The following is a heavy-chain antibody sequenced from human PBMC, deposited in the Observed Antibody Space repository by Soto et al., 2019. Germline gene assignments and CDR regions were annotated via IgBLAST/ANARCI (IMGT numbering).Heavy chain of an antibody. D-gene: IGHD3-22*01. CDR1: GFTFSNYG. V-gene: IGHV1-18*01. CDR3: ARDYYDSSGYYLGDHYYYYGMDV. CDR2: VSANNGHT. J-gene: IGHJ6*02. Sequence: ASVKVSCKASGFTFSNYGLNWVRQAPGQGLEWMGWVSANNGHTNYAQNLQGRVSMTTDTSTSTAYMELRGLTFDDTAVYYCARDYYDSSGYYLGDHYYYYGMDVWGQGTTVTVSS.